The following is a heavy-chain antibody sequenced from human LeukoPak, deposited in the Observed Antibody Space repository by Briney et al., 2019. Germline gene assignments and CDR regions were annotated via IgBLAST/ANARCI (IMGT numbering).Heavy chain of an antibody. Sequence: GRSLRLSCAASGFTFSSYGMHWVRQAPGKGLEWVAVISYDGSNKYYADSVKGRFTISRDNSKNTLYLQMNSLRAEDTAVYYCAKSHYRGVGELFSNFDYWGQGTLVTVSS. D-gene: IGHD3-10*01. J-gene: IGHJ4*02. CDR1: GFTFSSYG. CDR2: ISYDGSNK. CDR3: AKSHYRGVGELFSNFDY. V-gene: IGHV3-30*18.